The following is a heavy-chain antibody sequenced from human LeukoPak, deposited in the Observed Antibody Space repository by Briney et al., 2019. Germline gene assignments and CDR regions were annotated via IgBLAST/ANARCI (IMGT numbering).Heavy chain of an antibody. CDR2: ISAYNGNT. V-gene: IGHV1-18*01. CDR3: ARYGNEYRGIAAAGTDYYYYYYMDV. D-gene: IGHD6-13*01. J-gene: IGHJ6*03. Sequence: GASVKVSCKASGYTFTSYGISWVRQAPGQGLEWMGWISAYNGNTNYAQKLQGRVTMTTDTSTSTAYMELRSLRSDDTAVYYCARYGNEYRGIAAAGTDYYYYYYMDVWGKGTTVTVSS. CDR1: GYTFTSYG.